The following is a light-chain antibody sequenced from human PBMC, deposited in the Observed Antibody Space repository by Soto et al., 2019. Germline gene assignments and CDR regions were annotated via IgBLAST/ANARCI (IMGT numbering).Light chain of an antibody. CDR3: QTWGTGVV. Sequence: QLVLTQSPSASASLGASVKLTCTLSSGHSNYAIAWHQQQPEKGPRYLMKLNSDGSHSKGDGIPDRFSGSSSGAERYLTISSLQSEDEADYYCQTWGTGVVFGRGTKLTVL. J-gene: IGLJ2*01. CDR1: SGHSNYA. CDR2: LNSDGSH. V-gene: IGLV4-69*01.